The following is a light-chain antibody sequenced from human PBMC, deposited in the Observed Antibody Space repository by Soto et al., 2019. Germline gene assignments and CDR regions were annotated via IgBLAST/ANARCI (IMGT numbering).Light chain of an antibody. Sequence: SVLPQPPSVSATPGQRVTISCSGTYSNIGSNTVAWYQRLPGTAPKLLIYSNNERPSGVPDRFSGSKSGSSASLAISGLQSEDEADYYCAAWDDSLNSPRMLFGGGTKVTVL. J-gene: IGLJ2*01. V-gene: IGLV1-44*01. CDR2: SNN. CDR3: AAWDDSLNSPRML. CDR1: YSNIGSNT.